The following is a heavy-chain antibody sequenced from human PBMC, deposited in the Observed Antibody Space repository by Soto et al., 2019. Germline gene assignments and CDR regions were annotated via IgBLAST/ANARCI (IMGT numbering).Heavy chain of an antibody. CDR2: INHSGTT. Sequence: PSGTLSLTCTVSGGSIRSAGHSWSWIRQHTGKGLEWIGYINHSGTTFYNPSLKSRLTISVDTSENQFSLRLTSVTAADTAVYFCARWGCFLQDGVCAGSLDSWGQGTLVTVSS. CDR3: ARWGCFLQDGVCAGSLDS. D-gene: IGHD2-8*01. V-gene: IGHV4-31*03. J-gene: IGHJ5*01. CDR1: GGSIRSAGHS.